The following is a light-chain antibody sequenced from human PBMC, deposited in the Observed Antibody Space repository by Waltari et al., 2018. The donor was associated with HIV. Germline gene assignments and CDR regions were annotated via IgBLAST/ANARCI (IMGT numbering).Light chain of an antibody. Sequence: QSVMTQPPSVSGTPGQRVTISCSGSSSNIGSKTINWYQQLPGTAPKLLIYNNNQRPSGVPDRFSGSKSVASAPLAISWLQSEDEADYYCAEWEGSVNYSPVVFGGGTKLTVL. V-gene: IGLV1-44*01. CDR1: SSNIGSKT. J-gene: IGLJ2*01. CDR3: AEWEGSVNYSPVV. CDR2: NNN.